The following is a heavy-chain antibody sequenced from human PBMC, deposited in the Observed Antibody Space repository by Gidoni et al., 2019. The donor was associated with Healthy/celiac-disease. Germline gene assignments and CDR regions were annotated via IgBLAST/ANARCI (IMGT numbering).Heavy chain of an antibody. Sequence: EVQLVESGGGWVQPGGSLRLSGAASGFTFSSYAMHWVRQAPGKGLEYVSASSSNGGSTYYADSVKGRFTISRDNSKNTLYLQMSSLRAEDTAVYYCVKDLCSSGWYDCAFDIWGQGTMVTVSS. CDR2: SSSNGGST. CDR3: VKDLCSSGWYDCAFDI. CDR1: GFTFSSYA. J-gene: IGHJ3*02. V-gene: IGHV3-64D*09. D-gene: IGHD6-19*01.